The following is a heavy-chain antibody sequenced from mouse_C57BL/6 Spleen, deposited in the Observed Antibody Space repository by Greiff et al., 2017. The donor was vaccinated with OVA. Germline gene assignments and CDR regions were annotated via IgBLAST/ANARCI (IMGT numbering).Heavy chain of an antibody. CDR1: GYTFTDHT. D-gene: IGHD1-1*01. J-gene: IGHJ1*03. Sequence: VKLMESDAELVKPGASVKISCKVSGYTFTDHTIHWMKQRPEQGLEWIGYIYPRDGSTKYNEKFKGKATLTADKSSSTAYMQLNSLTSEDSAVYFCARETTVVYWYFDVWGTGTTVTVSS. CDR2: IYPRDGST. V-gene: IGHV1-78*01. CDR3: ARETTVVYWYFDV.